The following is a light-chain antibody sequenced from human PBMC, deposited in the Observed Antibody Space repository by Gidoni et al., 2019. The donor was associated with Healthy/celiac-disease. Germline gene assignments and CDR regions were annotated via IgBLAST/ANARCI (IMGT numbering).Light chain of an antibody. CDR1: ESVLYSANNKNY. CDR3: QQYYSTPLT. Sequence: DIVMTQTLDSLAVSLGERATINCKASESVLYSANNKNYLAWYQQKPGQPPMLLIYWASTREPGVPDRFSGSGSGTDFTLTISRLQAEAVAVYYCQQYYSTPLTFGGGTKVEIK. CDR2: WAS. J-gene: IGKJ4*01. V-gene: IGKV4-1*01.